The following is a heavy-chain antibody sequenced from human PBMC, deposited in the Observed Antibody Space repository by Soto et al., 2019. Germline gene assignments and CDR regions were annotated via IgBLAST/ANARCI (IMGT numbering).Heavy chain of an antibody. CDR2: IWYDGINK. CDR3: ARDRVQMVDGLDV. CDR1: GFTFSNNG. Sequence: QVLLMQSGGGVVQPGRSLRLSCAASGFTFSNNGMHWVRQAPGKGLEWVAVIWYDGINKYYADSVKGRFIISRDNSKNTVYLQMNSLRAEDTAVYYCARDRVQMVDGLDVWGQGTTVTVSS. J-gene: IGHJ6*02. D-gene: IGHD2-15*01. V-gene: IGHV3-33*01.